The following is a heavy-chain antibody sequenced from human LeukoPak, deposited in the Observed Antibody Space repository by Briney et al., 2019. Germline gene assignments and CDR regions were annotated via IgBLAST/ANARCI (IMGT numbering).Heavy chain of an antibody. D-gene: IGHD5-18*01. CDR1: GFSVNNLY. V-gene: IGHV3-66*01. CDR2: ICSGDRT. J-gene: IGHJ4*02. CDR3: ARDGEYSYGYGFDY. Sequence: GGSLRLSCAASGFSVNNLYMSWVRQAPGKGLEWVSVICSGDRTYYADSVKGRFTISRDTSKNTVYLQMSSLRPEETAVYYCARDGEYSYGYGFDYWGQGTLVTVSS.